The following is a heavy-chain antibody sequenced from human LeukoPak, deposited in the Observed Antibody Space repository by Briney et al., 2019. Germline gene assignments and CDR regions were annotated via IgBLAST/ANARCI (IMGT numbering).Heavy chain of an antibody. D-gene: IGHD3-22*01. Sequence: GGSLRLSCAASGFTFSSYAMHWVRQAPGKGLEYVSAISSNGGSTYHANSVKGRFTISRDNSKNTLYLQMGSLRAEDMAVYYCARDLSYDSSGYYYGYYYYYMDVWGKGTTVTVSS. CDR3: ARDLSYDSSGYYYGYYYYYMDV. J-gene: IGHJ6*03. CDR1: GFTFSSYA. V-gene: IGHV3-64*01. CDR2: ISSNGGST.